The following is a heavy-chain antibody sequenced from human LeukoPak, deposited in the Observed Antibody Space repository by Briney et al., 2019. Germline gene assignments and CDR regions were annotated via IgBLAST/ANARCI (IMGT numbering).Heavy chain of an antibody. J-gene: IGHJ4*02. CDR3: ARAVDEYSIYFDY. CDR2: IIPIFGTA. D-gene: IGHD6-6*01. Sequence: SVKVSCKASGGTFSSYAISWVRQAPGQGLEWMGGIIPIFGTANYAQKFQGRVTITADKSTSTAYMELSSLRSDDTAVYYCARAVDEYSIYFDYWGQGTLVTVSS. V-gene: IGHV1-69*06. CDR1: GGTFSSYA.